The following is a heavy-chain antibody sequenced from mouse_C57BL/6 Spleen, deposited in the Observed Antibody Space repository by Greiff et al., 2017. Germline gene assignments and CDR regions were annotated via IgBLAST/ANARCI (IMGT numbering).Heavy chain of an antibody. Sequence: VQLQQSGPELVKPGASVKISCKASGYSFTDYNMNWVKPSTGKSLEWIGVINPNYGTTSYNQKFKGQATLTVDQSSSTVYMQLNILTSEDSAVYYRARGRYDYDGAMDDWGQGTSVTVSS. CDR2: INPNYGTT. CDR1: GYSFTDYN. D-gene: IGHD2-4*01. J-gene: IGHJ4*01. V-gene: IGHV1-39*01. CDR3: ARGRYDYDGAMDD.